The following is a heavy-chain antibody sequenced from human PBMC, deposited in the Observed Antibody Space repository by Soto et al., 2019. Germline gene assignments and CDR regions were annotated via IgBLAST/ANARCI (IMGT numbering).Heavy chain of an antibody. CDR1: GYTFTSYA. Sequence: QVQLVQSGAEEKKPGASVKVSCKASGYTFTSYAMHWVRQAPGQRLEWMGWINAGNGNTKYSQKFQGRVTITRNTSASTAYMELSSLRSEDTAVYYCARASGWYVSDYWGQGTLVTVSS. J-gene: IGHJ4*02. CDR2: INAGNGNT. D-gene: IGHD6-19*01. CDR3: ARASGWYVSDY. V-gene: IGHV1-3*05.